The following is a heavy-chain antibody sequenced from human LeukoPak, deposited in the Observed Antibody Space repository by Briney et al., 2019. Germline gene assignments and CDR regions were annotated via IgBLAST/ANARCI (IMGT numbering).Heavy chain of an antibody. J-gene: IGHJ6*02. Sequence: HSETLSLTCTVSGYSISSGYYWGWIRQPPGKGLEWIGSIYHSGSTYYNPSLKSRVTISVDTSKNQFSLKLSSVTAADTAVYYCAREGGDYLPYYYYYGMDVWGQGTTVTVSS. CDR2: IYHSGST. CDR1: GYSISSGYY. CDR3: AREGGDYLPYYYYYGMDV. V-gene: IGHV4-38-2*02. D-gene: IGHD4-17*01.